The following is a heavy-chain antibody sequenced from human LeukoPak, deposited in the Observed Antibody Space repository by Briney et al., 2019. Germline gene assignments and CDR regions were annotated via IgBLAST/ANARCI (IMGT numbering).Heavy chain of an antibody. Sequence: ASVKVSCKASGYTFTGYYIHWVRLAPGQGLEWMGWINPNSGGTNYAQKFQGRVTMTRDTSISTAYMELSRLRSDDTAVYYCVRDPHADIYGWFLDFWGQGTLVTVSS. V-gene: IGHV1-2*02. CDR2: INPNSGGT. CDR1: GYTFTGYY. CDR3: VRDPHADIYGWFLDF. J-gene: IGHJ4*02. D-gene: IGHD2-15*01.